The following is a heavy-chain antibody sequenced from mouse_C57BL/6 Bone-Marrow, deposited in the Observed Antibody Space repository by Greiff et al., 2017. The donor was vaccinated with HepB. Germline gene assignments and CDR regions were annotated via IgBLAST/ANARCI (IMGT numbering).Heavy chain of an antibody. V-gene: IGHV14-4*01. CDR3: TTRRSWFAY. J-gene: IGHJ3*01. Sequence: EVKLQESGAELVRPGASVKLSCTASGFNIKDDYMHWVKQRPEQGLEWIGWIDPENGDTEYASKFQGKATITADTSSNTAYLQLSSLTSEDTAVYYCTTRRSWFAYWGQGTLVTVSA. CDR1: GFNIKDDY. CDR2: IDPENGDT.